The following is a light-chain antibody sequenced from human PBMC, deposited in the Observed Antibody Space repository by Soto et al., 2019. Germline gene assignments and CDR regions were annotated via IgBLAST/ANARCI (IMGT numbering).Light chain of an antibody. CDR3: QQYDSSPKT. Sequence: EIVLTQSPGTLSLSPGERATLSCRASQSVSSSYLAWYQQKPGQAPRLLIYGASSRATGIPDRFSGSGSETDFTLTISRLEPEDFAVYYCQQYDSSPKTFGQGTKVDIK. CDR2: GAS. J-gene: IGKJ1*01. V-gene: IGKV3-20*01. CDR1: QSVSSSY.